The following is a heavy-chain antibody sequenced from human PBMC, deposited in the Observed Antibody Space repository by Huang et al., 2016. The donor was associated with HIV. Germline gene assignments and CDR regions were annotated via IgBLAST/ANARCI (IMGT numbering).Heavy chain of an antibody. CDR3: ARLPGNRWYAAWSDA. Sequence: EVHLVQSGPEVKKPGESLKISCEASGYNITPYWIGWVRQMPGKGLEWMGIIDPDDSGAKYSPAFNGQVTISVDRSISTAYLQWSSLKASDSAIYYGARLPGNRWYAAWSDAWGQGTLVTVSS. J-gene: IGHJ5*02. CDR1: GYNITPYW. CDR2: IDPDDSGA. V-gene: IGHV5-51*01. D-gene: IGHD2-15*01.